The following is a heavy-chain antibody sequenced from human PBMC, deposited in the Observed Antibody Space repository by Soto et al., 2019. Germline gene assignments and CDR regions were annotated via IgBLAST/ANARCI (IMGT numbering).Heavy chain of an antibody. CDR1: GDSVSSNSAA. CDR2: TYYRSKWCN. CDR3: ARDLIAAAGTARLSFDY. Sequence: SQTLSLTCAIFGDSVSSNSAAWNWIRQSPSRGLEWLGRTYYRSKWCNDYAVSVKSRITINPDTSKNQFSLQLNSVTPEDTAVYYCARDLIAAAGTARLSFDYWGQGTLVTVSS. D-gene: IGHD6-13*01. V-gene: IGHV6-1*01. J-gene: IGHJ4*02.